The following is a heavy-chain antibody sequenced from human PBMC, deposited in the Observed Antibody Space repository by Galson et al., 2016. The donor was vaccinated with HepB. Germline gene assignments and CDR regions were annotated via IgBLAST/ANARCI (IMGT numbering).Heavy chain of an antibody. CDR1: GFSFSDYA. J-gene: IGHJ4*02. CDR3: TNDVGRVMFGL. Sequence: SLRLSCAVSGFSFSDYAMSWVRQGPGKRLEWVSTISSDGDNKHYLDSVKGRFTVPRDNSKNTLDLRMNSLRAEDTAVYYCTNDVGRVMFGLWGRGTLVTVSS. D-gene: IGHD1-26*01. V-gene: IGHV3-23*01. CDR2: ISSDGDNK.